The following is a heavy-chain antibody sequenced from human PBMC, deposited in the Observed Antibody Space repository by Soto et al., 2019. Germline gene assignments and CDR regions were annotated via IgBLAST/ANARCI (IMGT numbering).Heavy chain of an antibody. V-gene: IGHV1-46*01. CDR1: GYTFTSYY. Sequence: QVQLVQSGAEVKKPGASVKVSCKASGYTFTSYYMHWVRQAPVQGLEWMGIINPSGGSTSYAQKFQGRVTMTRDTSTSTVYMELSSLRSEDTAVYYCAGGYSSSWYSNAFDYWGQGTLVTVSS. D-gene: IGHD6-13*01. CDR2: INPSGGST. CDR3: AGGYSSSWYSNAFDY. J-gene: IGHJ4*02.